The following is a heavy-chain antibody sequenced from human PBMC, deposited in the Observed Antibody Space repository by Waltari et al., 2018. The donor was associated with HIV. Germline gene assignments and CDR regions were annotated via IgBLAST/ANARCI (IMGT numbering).Heavy chain of an antibody. CDR2: IWNDGSKK. D-gene: IGHD6-13*01. V-gene: IGHV3-33*01. CDR1: GFNFDENG. CDR3: ARAYGRWSEIDA. Sequence: QVRLAESGGGVVQPGQSLTLSCAASGFNFDENGMHWFRQVPGKGLQWLAMIWNDGSKKDYADSVKGRFFITRNNWTSRLELKMTSLRDDDTGVYYCARAYGRWSEIDAWGQGTLVIVSS. J-gene: IGHJ5*02.